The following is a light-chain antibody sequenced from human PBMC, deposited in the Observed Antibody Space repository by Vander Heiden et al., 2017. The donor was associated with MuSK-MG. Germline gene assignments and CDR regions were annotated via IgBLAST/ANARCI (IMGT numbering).Light chain of an antibody. V-gene: IGLV2-14*03. CDR3: SSYTTSRTVV. J-gene: IGLJ2*01. Sequence: QSALSQPASVSGSPGQSITVSCHGSGSDVGAYHFVSWYLHHPGTAPKLLIYDMTDRPSGVSSRFSATKSGITASLTISGLQAEDEADYYCSSYTTSRTVVFGGGTKVTVL. CDR2: DMT. CDR1: GSDVGAYHF.